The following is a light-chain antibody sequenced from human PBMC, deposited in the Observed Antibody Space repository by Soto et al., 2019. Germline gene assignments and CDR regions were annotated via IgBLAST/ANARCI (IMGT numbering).Light chain of an antibody. CDR2: GAS. J-gene: IGKJ1*01. Sequence: EIVMTQSPGTLSVSPGERATLSCRASQSVSSNLAWYQQKPGQAPRLLIYGASTRATGITARFSGSRSGTQFTLTIRSLQSEDFAVYYCQQYNNCPRTFGQGTTLAIQ. CDR1: QSVSSN. CDR3: QQYNNCPRT. V-gene: IGKV3-15*01.